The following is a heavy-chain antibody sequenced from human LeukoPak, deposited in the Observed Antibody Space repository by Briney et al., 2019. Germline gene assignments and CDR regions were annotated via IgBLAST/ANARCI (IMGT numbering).Heavy chain of an antibody. Sequence: SVKVSCKASGGTFSSYTISWVRQAPGQGLEWMGRIIPILGIANYAQKFRGRVTITADKSTSTAYMELSSLRSEDTAVYYCASESGSYNGAFDIWGQGTMVTVSS. V-gene: IGHV1-69*02. CDR3: ASESGSYNGAFDI. CDR1: GGTFSSYT. D-gene: IGHD1-26*01. CDR2: IIPILGIA. J-gene: IGHJ3*02.